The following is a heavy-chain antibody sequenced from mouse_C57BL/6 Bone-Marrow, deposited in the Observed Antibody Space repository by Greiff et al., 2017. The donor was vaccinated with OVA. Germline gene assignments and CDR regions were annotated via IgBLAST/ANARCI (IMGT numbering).Heavy chain of an antibody. CDR3: ARSIYDFGSSYYPVYAMDY. V-gene: IGHV2-6*01. J-gene: IGHJ4*01. D-gene: IGHD1-1*01. Sequence: QVQLKESGPGLVAPSQSLSITCTVSGFSLTSYGVDWVRQSPGKGLEWLGVIWGVGSTNYNSALKSRLSIRKDNSTSQVFLKMNSLQTDDTAMYYCARSIYDFGSSYYPVYAMDYWGQGTSVTVSS. CDR1: GFSLTSYG. CDR2: IWGVGST.